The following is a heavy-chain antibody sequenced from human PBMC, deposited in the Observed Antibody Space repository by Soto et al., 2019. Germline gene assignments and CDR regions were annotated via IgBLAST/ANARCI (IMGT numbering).Heavy chain of an antibody. Sequence: QVPLVQSGAEVKKPGSSVTVSCKASGGTFSSYAIHWVRQAPGQGLEWMGGIIPMYGPAKYAQRFQGRVTITADESTTPGYMELTSLTSQDTAVYYCARVTSMVRGVIDKWFDPWGHGTLVTVSS. D-gene: IGHD3-10*01. CDR1: GGTFSSYA. CDR3: ARVTSMVRGVIDKWFDP. V-gene: IGHV1-69*01. CDR2: IIPMYGPA. J-gene: IGHJ5*02.